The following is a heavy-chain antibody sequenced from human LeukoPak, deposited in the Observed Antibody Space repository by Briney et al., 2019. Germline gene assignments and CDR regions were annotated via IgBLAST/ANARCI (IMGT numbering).Heavy chain of an antibody. D-gene: IGHD3-9*01. CDR1: GYTFTGYY. V-gene: IGHV1-2*02. Sequence: GSVKVSCKASGYTFTGYYMHWVRQAPGQGLEWMGWINPNSGGTNYAQKFQGRVTMTRDTSISTAYMELSRLRSDDTAVYYCARSHYDILTGYYPLEYWGQGTLVTVSS. CDR3: ARSHYDILTGYYPLEY. J-gene: IGHJ4*02. CDR2: INPNSGGT.